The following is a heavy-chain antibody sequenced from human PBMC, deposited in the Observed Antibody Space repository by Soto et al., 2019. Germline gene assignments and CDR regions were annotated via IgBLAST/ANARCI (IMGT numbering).Heavy chain of an antibody. D-gene: IGHD1-1*01. Sequence: ASVKVSCKASGYTFTTYPMHWVRQAPGQKLEWMGWINAGNGNTKYSQKFQGRVTITRDTSASTAYMELSSLRSEDTAVYYCARSLETLANFDYWGQGTLVTVS. CDR2: INAGNGNT. V-gene: IGHV1-3*01. CDR3: ARSLETLANFDY. J-gene: IGHJ4*02. CDR1: GYTFTTYP.